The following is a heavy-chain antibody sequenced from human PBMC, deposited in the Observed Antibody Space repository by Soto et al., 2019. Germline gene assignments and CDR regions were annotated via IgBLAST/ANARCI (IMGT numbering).Heavy chain of an antibody. V-gene: IGHV4-34*01. CDR2: INHSGST. D-gene: IGHD6-6*01. J-gene: IGHJ6*02. CDR1: GGSFSGYY. Sequence: TSETLSLTCAVYGGSFSGYYWSWIRQPPGKGLEWIGEINHSGSTNYNTSLKSRVTISVDTSKNQFSLKLSSVTAADTAVYHCAMEPYSSSPNVYYNYGMDVWGQGTTVTVSS. CDR3: AMEPYSSSPNVYYNYGMDV.